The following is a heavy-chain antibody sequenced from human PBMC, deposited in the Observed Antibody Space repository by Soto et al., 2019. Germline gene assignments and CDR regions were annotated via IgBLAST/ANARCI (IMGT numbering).Heavy chain of an antibody. CDR1: GFTFDTYS. J-gene: IGHJ4*02. V-gene: IGHV3-43*01. D-gene: IGHD5-12*01. CDR2: ISWDGGTT. Sequence: PGGSLRLSCAASGFTFDTYSMNWVRQVPGKGLEWVSLISWDGGTTYYADSVKGRFTISRDNSKNSLYLQMISLRPEDTALYYCAKAIPQFSAYAQIGSWGQGTLVTVSS. CDR3: AKAIPQFSAYAQIGS.